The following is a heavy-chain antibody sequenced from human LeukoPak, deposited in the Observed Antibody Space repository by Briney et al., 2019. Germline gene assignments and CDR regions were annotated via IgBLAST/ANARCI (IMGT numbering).Heavy chain of an antibody. CDR2: INPNSGGT. J-gene: IGHJ4*02. CDR1: GYTFTGYY. V-gene: IGHV1-2*02. D-gene: IGHD1-20*01. CDR3: ARDTSITGTTGGY. Sequence: ASVKVSCKASGYTFTGYYMHWVRQAPGRGLEWMGWINPNSGGTNYAQKFQGRVTMTRDTSISTAYMELSRLRSDDTAVYYCARDTSITGTTGGYWGQGTLVTVSS.